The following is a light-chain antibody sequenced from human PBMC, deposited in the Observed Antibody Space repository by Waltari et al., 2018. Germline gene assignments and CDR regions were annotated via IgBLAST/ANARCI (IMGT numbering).Light chain of an antibody. J-gene: IGKJ2*01. CDR1: QGVSSSD. Sequence: EIVLTQSPGTLSLSPGERATLSCRASQGVSSSDLAWYQQKPGQAPRLLIYGASSRATGIPDRFSGSGSGTDFTLTISRLEPEDFAVYYCQQYGSSPYTFGQGTKLEIK. CDR2: GAS. V-gene: IGKV3-20*01. CDR3: QQYGSSPYT.